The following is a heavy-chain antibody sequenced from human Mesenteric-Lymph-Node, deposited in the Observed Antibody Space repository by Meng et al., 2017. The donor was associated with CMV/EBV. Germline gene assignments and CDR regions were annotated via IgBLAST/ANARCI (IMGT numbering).Heavy chain of an antibody. Sequence: GESLKISCAAFEFTFSNYRMNWVRQAPGKGLEWISYISSTSSYIDYADSVKGRFTISRDNARNSLFLQMNSLRAEDTAVYYCATRRAGVLRCEDYWGQGTLVTVSS. CDR2: ISSTSSYI. J-gene: IGHJ4*02. CDR1: EFTFSNYR. V-gene: IGHV3-21*01. D-gene: IGHD2-8*01. CDR3: ATRRAGVLRCEDY.